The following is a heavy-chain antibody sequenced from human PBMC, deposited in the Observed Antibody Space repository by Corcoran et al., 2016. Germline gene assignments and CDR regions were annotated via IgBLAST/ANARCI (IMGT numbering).Heavy chain of an antibody. V-gene: IGHV4-39*07. CDR3: AREFGRLGELSLVPGQFDP. CDR2: IYYSGST. J-gene: IGHJ5*02. D-gene: IGHD3-16*02. Sequence: QLQLQESGPGLVKPSETLSLTCTVSGGSISSSSYYWGWIRQPPGKGLEWIGSIYYSGSTYYNPSLKSRVTISVDTSKNQFSLKLSSVTAADTAVYYCAREFGRLGELSLVPGQFDPWGQGTLVTVSS. CDR1: GGSISSSSYY.